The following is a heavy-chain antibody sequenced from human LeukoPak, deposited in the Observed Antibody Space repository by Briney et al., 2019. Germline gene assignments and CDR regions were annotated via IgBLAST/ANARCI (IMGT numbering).Heavy chain of an antibody. CDR1: GGSISSGGYY. Sequence: KPSETLSLTCTVSGGSISSGGYYWRWIRQHPGGGLQWIGYMYYSGSTYYNPSLKSRVTISVDTSKNQFSLKLSSVTAADTAVYYCARRIAAAGTRWFDPWGQGTLVTVSS. V-gene: IGHV4-31*03. CDR2: MYYSGST. D-gene: IGHD6-13*01. J-gene: IGHJ5*02. CDR3: ARRIAAAGTRWFDP.